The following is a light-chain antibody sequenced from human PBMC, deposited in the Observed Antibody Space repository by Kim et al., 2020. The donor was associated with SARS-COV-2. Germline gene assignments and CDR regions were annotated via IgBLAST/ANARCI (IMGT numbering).Light chain of an antibody. Sequence: SASVGDRVSITCRASQIIETYLAWYQQKPDKAPALLIYQASSLHIGVPSRFSGSGSGTEFTLTINSLQPDDFATYYCQHYIRFPYTFGQGTKLEI. V-gene: IGKV1-5*01. CDR1: QIIETY. CDR3: QHYIRFPYT. CDR2: QAS. J-gene: IGKJ2*01.